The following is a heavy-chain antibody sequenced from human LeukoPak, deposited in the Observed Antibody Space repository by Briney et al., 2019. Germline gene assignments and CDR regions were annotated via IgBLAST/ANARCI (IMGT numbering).Heavy chain of an antibody. J-gene: IGHJ4*02. CDR1: GFTFSNYA. CDR2: ISDDGSRQ. D-gene: IGHD5-24*01. Sequence: PGGSLRLSCAATGFTFSNYAIHWGRQAPGKGLEWVAFISDDGSRQHYADSVKGRFTISRDNAKNSQYLQMNSLRAEDTAVYYCARDTGYNTFDYWGQGTLVTVSS. CDR3: ARDTGYNTFDY. V-gene: IGHV3-30-3*01.